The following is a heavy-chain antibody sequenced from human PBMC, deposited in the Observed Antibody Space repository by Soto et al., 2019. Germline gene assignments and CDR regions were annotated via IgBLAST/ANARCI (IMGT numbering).Heavy chain of an antibody. Sequence: EVQLLESGGGLVQPGGSLRLSCAASGFTFSSYDMNWVRKAPGKGLEWVSVISGSDGSTYYADSVKGRFTISRDNSKNTLNLQMNSLRAEDTAVYYCARLSSSWYFEYWGQRTPVTVSS. CDR3: ARLSSSWYFEY. V-gene: IGHV3-23*01. D-gene: IGHD6-13*01. CDR2: ISGSDGST. CDR1: GFTFSSYD. J-gene: IGHJ4*02.